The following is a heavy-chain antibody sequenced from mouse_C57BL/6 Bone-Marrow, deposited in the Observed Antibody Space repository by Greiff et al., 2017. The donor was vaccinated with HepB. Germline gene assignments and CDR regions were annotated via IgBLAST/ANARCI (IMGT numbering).Heavy chain of an antibody. V-gene: IGHV1-15*01. Sequence: VQVVESGAELVRPGASVTLSCKASGYTFTDYEMHWVKQTPVHGLEWIGAIDPETGGTAYNQKFKGKAILTADKSSSTAYMELRSLKSEDSAVYYCTRWGTVVATDYYAMDYWGQGTSVTVSS. CDR2: IDPETGGT. CDR1: GYTFTDYE. D-gene: IGHD1-1*01. J-gene: IGHJ4*01. CDR3: TRWGTVVATDYYAMDY.